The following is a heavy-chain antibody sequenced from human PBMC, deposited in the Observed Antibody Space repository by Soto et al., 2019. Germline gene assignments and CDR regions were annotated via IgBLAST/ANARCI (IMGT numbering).Heavy chain of an antibody. Sequence: VASVKVSCKASGYTFTSYGISWVRQAPGQGLEWMGWISAYNGNTNYAQKLQGRVTMTTDTSTSTAYMELRSLRSDDTAVYYCARVGEPRRFLEWFPSDLPPPFFDYWGQGTLVTVSS. CDR1: GYTFTSYG. V-gene: IGHV1-18*04. D-gene: IGHD3-3*01. CDR2: ISAYNGNT. J-gene: IGHJ4*02. CDR3: ARVGEPRRFLEWFPSDLPPPFFDY.